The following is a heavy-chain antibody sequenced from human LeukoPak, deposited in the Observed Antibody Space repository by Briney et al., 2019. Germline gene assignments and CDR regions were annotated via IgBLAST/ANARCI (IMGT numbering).Heavy chain of an antibody. Sequence: PRASVKVSCKASGYTFTSYGISWVRQAPGQGLERLGWISAYNGNTNYAQKFQGRVTITADESTSTAYMELSSLRSEDTAVYYCARAGDTAMVPSYYYYGMDVWGQGTTVTVSS. V-gene: IGHV1-18*01. CDR1: GYTFTSYG. CDR3: ARAGDTAMVPSYYYYGMDV. J-gene: IGHJ6*02. CDR2: ISAYNGNT. D-gene: IGHD5-18*01.